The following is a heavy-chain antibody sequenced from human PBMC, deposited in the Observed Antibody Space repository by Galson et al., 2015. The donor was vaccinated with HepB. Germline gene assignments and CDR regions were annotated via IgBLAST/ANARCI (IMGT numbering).Heavy chain of an antibody. CDR1: GFTFSSYG. V-gene: IGHV3-33*01. Sequence: SLRLSCAASGFTFSSYGMHWVRQAPGKGLEWVAVIWYDGSNKYYAGSVKGRFTISRDNSKNTLYLQMNSLRAEDTAVYYCARVDGDYGGMDGAFDYWGQGTLVTVSS. CDR2: IWYDGSNK. D-gene: IGHD4-17*01. CDR3: ARVDGDYGGMDGAFDY. J-gene: IGHJ4*02.